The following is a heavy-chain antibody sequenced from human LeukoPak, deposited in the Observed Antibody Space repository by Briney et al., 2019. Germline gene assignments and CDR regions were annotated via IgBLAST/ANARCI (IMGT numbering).Heavy chain of an antibody. J-gene: IGHJ6*02. Sequence: SETLSLTCTVSGGSISSYYWSWIRQPPGKGLEWIGYIYYSGSTNYNPSLKSRVTISVDTSKNQFSLKLSSVTAADTAVYYCARHVRDGYNFHYYYGMDVWGQRTTVTVSS. V-gene: IGHV4-59*08. CDR1: GGSISSYY. CDR3: ARHVRDGYNFHYYYGMDV. CDR2: IYYSGST. D-gene: IGHD5-24*01.